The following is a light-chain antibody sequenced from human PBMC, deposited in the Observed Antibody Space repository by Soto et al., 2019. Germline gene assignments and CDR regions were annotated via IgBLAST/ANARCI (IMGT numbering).Light chain of an antibody. CDR3: HHYASYPLA. CDR2: QTS. J-gene: IGKJ5*01. V-gene: IGKV1-5*03. Sequence: DIQMTQSPSTLSASVGDIVTITCRASQSISHWLAWYQQKPGKAPKLLIYQTSILESGVPSRFSGSGSRTEFTLTISSLQPDDFATYDYHHYASYPLAFGQGTRLEIK. CDR1: QSISHW.